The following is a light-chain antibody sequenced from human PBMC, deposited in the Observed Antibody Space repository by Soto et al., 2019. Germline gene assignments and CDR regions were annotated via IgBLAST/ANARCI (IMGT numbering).Light chain of an antibody. Sequence: QPVLTQPPSMSGAPGQRVTISCTGSSSNIGGGYDVHWYQQVPGAAPKLLVYGNINRPSRVPDRFSGSKSGTSASLAITELQAADEADYYCQSYDSSLSAWVFGGGTKLTVL. CDR1: SSNIGGGYD. J-gene: IGLJ3*02. CDR2: GNI. CDR3: QSYDSSLSAWV. V-gene: IGLV1-40*01.